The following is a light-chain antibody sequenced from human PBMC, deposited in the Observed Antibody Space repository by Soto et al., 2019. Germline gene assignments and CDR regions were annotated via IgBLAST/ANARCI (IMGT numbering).Light chain of an antibody. CDR3: QAYDYSLTAVV. CDR2: GNR. J-gene: IGLJ3*02. V-gene: IGLV1-40*01. Sequence: QSVLTQPPSVSGAPGQRVTISCTGNNSNLGAGYDVHWYQQLPGAAPKLVISGNRNRPSGVPERFSGYKSGTSAALAITGLQAEDEADYYCQAYDYSLTAVVFGGGTKVTVL. CDR1: NSNLGAGYD.